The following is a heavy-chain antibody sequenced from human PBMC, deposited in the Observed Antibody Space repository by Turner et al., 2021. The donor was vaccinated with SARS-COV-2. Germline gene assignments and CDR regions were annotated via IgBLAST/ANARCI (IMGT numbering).Heavy chain of an antibody. CDR2: MNPNSGNT. CDR1: GYTFTSYD. V-gene: IGHV1-8*01. Sequence: QVQLVQSGAEVKKPGASVKVSCKASGYTFTSYDINRVRQAPGQGLEWMGWMNPNSGNTGYAQKFQGRVTMTRNTSINTAYMELSSLRSEDTAVYYCARTFTVMVRVDYWGQGTLVTVSS. D-gene: IGHD5-18*01. J-gene: IGHJ4*02. CDR3: ARTFTVMVRVDY.